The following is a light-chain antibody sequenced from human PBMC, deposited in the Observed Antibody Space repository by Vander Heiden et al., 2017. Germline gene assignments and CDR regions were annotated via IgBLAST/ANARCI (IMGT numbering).Light chain of an antibody. CDR2: RAS. CDR1: QSINSW. CDR3: QQYNSYSS. Sequence: DVQMTQSPSTLSASVGDTVTITCRAGQSINSWLAWYQQKPGKAPKILIYRASSLESGVPSRFSGSGSGTEFTLTISSLQPEDFATYYCQQYNSYSSFGQGTKLEIK. J-gene: IGKJ2*03. V-gene: IGKV1-5*03.